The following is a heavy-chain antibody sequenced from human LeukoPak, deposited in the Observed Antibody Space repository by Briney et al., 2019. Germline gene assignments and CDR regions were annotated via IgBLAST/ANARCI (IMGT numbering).Heavy chain of an antibody. J-gene: IGHJ3*02. CDR2: INHSGST. D-gene: IGHD5-24*01. CDR1: GGSFSDYY. Sequence: SETLSLTCAVYGGSFSDYYWSWIRQPPGKGLEWIGEINHSGSTNSSPSLKSRVTISIDTSKNQFSLKLSSVTAADTAVYYCARPTIALLAFDIWGQGTMVTVSS. CDR3: ARPTIALLAFDI. V-gene: IGHV4-34*01.